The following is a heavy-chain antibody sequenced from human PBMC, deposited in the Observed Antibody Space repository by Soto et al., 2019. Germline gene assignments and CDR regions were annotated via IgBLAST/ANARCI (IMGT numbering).Heavy chain of an antibody. Sequence: EVRLVESGGGLVQPGGSLRLSCVASGFTFIDSWMTWVRQVPGKGLEWVANINRDGSVTNYVDSMGGRFTISRDNARSLVYLHMTSLRTEDTAIYHCVKESRRGGRWWGQGSLVTVSS. CDR3: VKESRRGGRW. J-gene: IGHJ4*02. CDR2: INRDGSVT. D-gene: IGHD2-15*01. CDR1: GFTFIDSW. V-gene: IGHV3-7*01.